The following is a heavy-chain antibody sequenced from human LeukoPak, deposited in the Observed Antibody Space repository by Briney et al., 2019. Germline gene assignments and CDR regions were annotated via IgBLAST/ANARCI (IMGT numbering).Heavy chain of an antibody. V-gene: IGHV1-69*13. D-gene: IGHD6-25*01. CDR1: GYTFTSYG. Sequence: SVKVSCKASGYTFTSYGISWVRQAPGQGLEWMGGIIPIFGTANYAQKFQGRVTITADESTSTAYMELSSLRSEDTAVYYCARGTAGGATYYYYGMDVWGQGTTVTVSS. J-gene: IGHJ6*02. CDR2: IIPIFGTA. CDR3: ARGTAGGATYYYYGMDV.